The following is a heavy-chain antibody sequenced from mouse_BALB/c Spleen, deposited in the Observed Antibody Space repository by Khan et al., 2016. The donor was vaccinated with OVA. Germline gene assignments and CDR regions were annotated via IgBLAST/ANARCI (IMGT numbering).Heavy chain of an antibody. CDR2: INPHIGET. CDR1: GYSFTGYF. Sequence: VQLQQSGPELVKPGASVKISCEASGYSFTGYFMNWVMQSHGKSLEWIGRINPHIGETFYNQKFKGKATLTVDESSSTVHMELRSLASEDSAVYYCARKNGSDFDYWGQGTTLTVSS. J-gene: IGHJ2*01. V-gene: IGHV1-20*02. D-gene: IGHD1-1*01. CDR3: ARKNGSDFDY.